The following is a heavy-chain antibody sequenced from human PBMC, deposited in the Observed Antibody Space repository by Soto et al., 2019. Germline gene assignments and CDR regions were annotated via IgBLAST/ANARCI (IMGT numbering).Heavy chain of an antibody. V-gene: IGHV1-2*02. CDR3: AREPATAKPEGVDF. D-gene: IGHD1-1*01. Sequence: ASVKVSCKASGYTFSDYYIHWVRQAPGQGLEWMGWINPDSGGTKYAPKFQGGVTMTRDTSITTAYMELSRLRSGDTAVYYCAREPATAKPEGVDFWGQGTLVTVSS. CDR1: GYTFSDYY. J-gene: IGHJ4*02. CDR2: INPDSGGT.